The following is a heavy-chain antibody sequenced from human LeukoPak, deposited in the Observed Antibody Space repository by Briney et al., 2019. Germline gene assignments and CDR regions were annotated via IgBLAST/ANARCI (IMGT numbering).Heavy chain of an antibody. CDR2: IYYSGST. CDR3: ARHYYDSSGWPRVLDY. CDR1: GGSISSYY. Sequence: PSETLSLTCTVSGGSISSYYWSWIRQPPGKGLEWIGYIYYSGSTNYNPSLKSRVTISVDTSKNQFSLKLSSVTAADTAVYYCARHYYDSSGWPRVLDYWGQGTLVTVSS. D-gene: IGHD3-22*01. J-gene: IGHJ4*02. V-gene: IGHV4-59*08.